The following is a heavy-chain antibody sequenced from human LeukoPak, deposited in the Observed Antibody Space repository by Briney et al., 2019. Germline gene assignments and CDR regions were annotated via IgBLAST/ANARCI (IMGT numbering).Heavy chain of an antibody. CDR2: INHSGST. CDR1: GGSFRGYY. J-gene: IGHJ4*02. CDR3: ARSDYGSAYYFDY. V-gene: IGHV4-34*01. D-gene: IGHD3-10*01. Sequence: SETLSLTCVVSGGSFRGYYWSWIRQPPGKGLEWIGEINHSGSTTYNPSLKSRVTKSVDTSKNQFSLKLSSVTAADTAVYYCARSDYGSAYYFDYWGQGTLVTVSS.